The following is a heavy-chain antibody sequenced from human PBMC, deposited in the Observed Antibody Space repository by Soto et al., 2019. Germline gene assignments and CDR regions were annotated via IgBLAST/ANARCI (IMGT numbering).Heavy chain of an antibody. V-gene: IGHV3-23*01. CDR1: GFTFSSYA. Sequence: EVQLLESGGGLVQPGGSLRLSCAASGFTFSSYAMTWVRQAPGKGLEWVSGISTSGDGTYYADSVKGRFTISRDNSKNTLCLQMNSLRAEDTAVYYCATLARTTDFDYWGQGTLVTVSS. CDR3: ATLARTTDFDY. J-gene: IGHJ4*02. CDR2: ISTSGDGT. D-gene: IGHD4-17*01.